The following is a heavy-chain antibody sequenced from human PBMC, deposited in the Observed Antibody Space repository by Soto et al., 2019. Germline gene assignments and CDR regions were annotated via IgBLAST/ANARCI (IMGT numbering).Heavy chain of an antibody. D-gene: IGHD3-3*01. CDR3: ARRIRSPYYYDFWSGIEGTFDR. V-gene: IGHV5-10-1*01. CDR1: GYSFTSYW. J-gene: IGHJ5*02. Sequence: XESLKISCKGSGYSFTSYWISWVRQMPGKGQEWMGRIDPSDSYTNYSPSFQGHVTISADKSISTAYLQWSSLKASDTAMYYCARRIRSPYYYDFWSGIEGTFDRWGQGTLVTVSS. CDR2: IDPSDSYT.